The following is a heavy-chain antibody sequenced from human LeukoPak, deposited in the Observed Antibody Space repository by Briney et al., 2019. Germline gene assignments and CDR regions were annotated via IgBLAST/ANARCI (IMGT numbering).Heavy chain of an antibody. V-gene: IGHV1-2*04. CDR3: ARRPQYSGSYYDDAFDI. Sequence: ASVKVSCKASGYTFTGYYMHWVRQAPGQGLEWMGWINPNSGGTNYAQKFQGWGTVTRDTSISTAYMELSRLRSDDTAVYYCARRPQYSGSYYDDAFDIWGQGTMVTVSS. D-gene: IGHD1-26*01. CDR2: INPNSGGT. CDR1: GYTFTGYY. J-gene: IGHJ3*02.